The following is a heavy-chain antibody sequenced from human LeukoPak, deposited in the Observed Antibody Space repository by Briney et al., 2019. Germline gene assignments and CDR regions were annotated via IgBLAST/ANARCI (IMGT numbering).Heavy chain of an antibody. CDR2: NSYSGSA. CDR1: GGSVSSGNYY. D-gene: IGHD4-17*01. Sequence: SETLSLTCTVSGGSVSSGNYYWTWIRQPPGKGLEWIGYNSYSGSANYNPSLKSRVIISLDTSKNQFSLKLSSVTAADTAIYYCARRVSGDYGHWFDPWGQGTLVTVSS. CDR3: ARRVSGDYGHWFDP. V-gene: IGHV4-61*01. J-gene: IGHJ5*02.